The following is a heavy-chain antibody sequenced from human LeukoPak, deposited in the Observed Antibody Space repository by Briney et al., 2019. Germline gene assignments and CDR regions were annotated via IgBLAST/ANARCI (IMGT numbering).Heavy chain of an antibody. V-gene: IGHV4-39*07. CDR3: ARDPSGTVLRYFDWYPTPYYFDY. Sequence: SETLSLTCTVSGGSISSSSYYWGWIRQPPGKGLEWIGSIYYSGSTYHNPSLKSRVTISVDTSKNQFSLKLSSVTAADTAVYYCARDPSGTVLRYFDWYPTPYYFDYWGQGTLVTVSS. CDR2: IYYSGST. CDR1: GGSISSSSYY. J-gene: IGHJ4*02. D-gene: IGHD3-9*01.